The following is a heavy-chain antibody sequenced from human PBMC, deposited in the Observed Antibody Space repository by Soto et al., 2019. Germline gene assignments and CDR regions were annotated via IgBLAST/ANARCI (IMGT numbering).Heavy chain of an antibody. Sequence: GSLRLSCAASGFTFSSYAMHWVRQAPGKGLEWVAVISYDGSNKYYADSVKGRFTISRDNSKNTLYLQMNSLRAEDTAVYYCARDPAVAGTGFDYWGQGTLVTVSS. CDR1: GFTFSSYA. V-gene: IGHV3-30-3*01. CDR2: ISYDGSNK. J-gene: IGHJ4*02. D-gene: IGHD6-19*01. CDR3: ARDPAVAGTGFDY.